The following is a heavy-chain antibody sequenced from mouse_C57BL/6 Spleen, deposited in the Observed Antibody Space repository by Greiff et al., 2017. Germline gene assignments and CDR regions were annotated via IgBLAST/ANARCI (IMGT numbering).Heavy chain of an antibody. J-gene: IGHJ1*03. CDR1: GYAFSSSW. D-gene: IGHD2-3*01. CDR3: ARWLLWYFDV. Sequence: VQLQQSGPELVKPGASVKISCKASGYAFSSSWMNWVKQRPGKGLEWIGRIYPGDGDTNYNGKFKGKATLTADKSSSTAYMQLSSLTSEDSAVYFCARWLLWYFDVWGTGTTVTVSS. V-gene: IGHV1-82*01. CDR2: IYPGDGDT.